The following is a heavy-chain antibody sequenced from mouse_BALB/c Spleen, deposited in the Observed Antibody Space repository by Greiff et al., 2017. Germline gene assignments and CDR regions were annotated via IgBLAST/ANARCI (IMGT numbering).Heavy chain of an antibody. CDR1: GFAFSSYD. D-gene: IGHD4-1*01. CDR2: ISSGGGST. J-gene: IGHJ2*01. V-gene: IGHV5-12-1*01. CDR3: AMGLYFDY. Sequence: EVKLMESGGGLVKPGGSLKLSCAASGFAFSSYDMSWVRQTPEKRLEWVAYISSGGGSTYYPDTVKGRFTISRDNAKNTLYLQMSSLKSEDTAMYYCAMGLYFDYWGQGTTLTVSS.